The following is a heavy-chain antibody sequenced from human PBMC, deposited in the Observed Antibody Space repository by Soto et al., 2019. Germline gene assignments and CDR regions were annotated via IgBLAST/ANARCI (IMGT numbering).Heavy chain of an antibody. J-gene: IGHJ5*02. D-gene: IGHD2-21*01. CDR3: ATLPPRIVVTVLPIPT. CDR2: VYNSGST. V-gene: IGHV4-4*02. Sequence: QVYLHQSGPGLVKPSGTLSLTCAVSGDSISSTHWWTWVRQTPGQGLEWIGEVYNSGSTSYNPAPKSRLTISVDKSNNQFSLKLTSVPAADTAVYYCATLPPRIVVTVLPIPTWGQGTLVSVSS. CDR1: GDSISSTHW.